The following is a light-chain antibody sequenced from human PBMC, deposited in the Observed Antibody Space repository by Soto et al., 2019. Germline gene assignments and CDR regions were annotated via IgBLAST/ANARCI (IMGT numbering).Light chain of an antibody. CDR3: QQLNIDSYPIT. CDR1: QGISSY. Sequence: IQLTQSPSSLSASAGDRVTITCRASQGISSYLAWYQQKPGKAPKLLIKAASRLQTGVPSRFSGSGSGTDFTLTISGLQPDDFATYYCQQLNIDSYPITFGQGTRLELK. V-gene: IGKV1-9*01. J-gene: IGKJ5*01. CDR2: AAS.